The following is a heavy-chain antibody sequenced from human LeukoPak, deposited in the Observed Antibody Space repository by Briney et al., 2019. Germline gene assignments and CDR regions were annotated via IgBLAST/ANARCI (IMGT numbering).Heavy chain of an antibody. J-gene: IGHJ4*02. Sequence: SSVKVSCKASVYTFTSYDINGVRQATAQGLDWMGWMNPNSGNTDYPQKFQGRVTMTRNTSISTAYMELSSMRSEDTAVYYCARGGRLRFFCYWGRGTVVTVSS. CDR2: MNPNSGNT. CDR1: VYTFTSYD. CDR3: ARGGRLRFFCY. V-gene: IGHV1-8*01. D-gene: IGHD5-12*01.